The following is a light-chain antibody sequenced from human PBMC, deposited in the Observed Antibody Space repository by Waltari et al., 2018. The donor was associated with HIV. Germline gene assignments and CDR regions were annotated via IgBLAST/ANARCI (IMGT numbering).Light chain of an antibody. CDR1: TTDFGNYDF. V-gene: IGLV2-14*03. Sequence: QSALNQPASLSASPGQSITISCTGTTTDFGNYDFVSWYQQFEGKPPKLIIYDVHNLASGISSRFFGSKSVNSASLTISNLQTEDEALYYCASFSLATSLVFGGGTRLTVL. CDR2: DVH. J-gene: IGLJ2*01. CDR3: ASFSLATSLV.